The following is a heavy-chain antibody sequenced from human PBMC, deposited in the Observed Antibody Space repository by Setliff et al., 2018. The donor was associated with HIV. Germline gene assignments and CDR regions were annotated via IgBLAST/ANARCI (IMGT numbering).Heavy chain of an antibody. Sequence: LTCTVSGGSISNYYWSWIRQPPGKGLEWIGRIYSSGSTNYNPSLKSRVTMSVDTSKNQISLKLSSVTAADTAMYYCARRMAAGTFDYWGQGTLVTVSS. CDR2: IYSSGST. V-gene: IGHV4-4*07. CDR3: ARRMAAGTFDY. D-gene: IGHD6-13*01. CDR1: GGSISNYY. J-gene: IGHJ4*02.